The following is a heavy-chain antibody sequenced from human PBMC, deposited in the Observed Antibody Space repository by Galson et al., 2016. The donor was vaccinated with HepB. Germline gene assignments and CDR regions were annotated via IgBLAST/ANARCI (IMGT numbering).Heavy chain of an antibody. CDR1: GFTFSWYS. D-gene: IGHD5-24*01. Sequence: SLRLSCAASGFTFSWYSMHWVHQAPGKGLEWVALISYDGSNKYYADSVKGRFTISRDNSKNTLYLQMNNLRGEDTSVYYCAGPREGYNSSYYYGMDVWGQGTTVTVSS. V-gene: IGHV3-30-3*01. CDR2: ISYDGSNK. CDR3: AGPREGYNSSYYYGMDV. J-gene: IGHJ6*02.